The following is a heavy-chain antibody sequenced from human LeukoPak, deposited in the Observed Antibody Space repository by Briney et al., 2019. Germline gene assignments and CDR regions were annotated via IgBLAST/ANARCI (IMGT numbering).Heavy chain of an antibody. Sequence: GGSLRLSCAASGFTFSSYAMHWVRQAPGKGLEWVAIIWYDGSNKYYADSVKGRFTISRDNSKNTLFLQMNSLRAEDTAVYYCARSYGSGSYLWIFDYWGQGTLVTVSS. CDR3: ARSYGSGSYLWIFDY. V-gene: IGHV3-33*08. J-gene: IGHJ4*02. CDR1: GFTFSSYA. D-gene: IGHD3-10*01. CDR2: IWYDGSNK.